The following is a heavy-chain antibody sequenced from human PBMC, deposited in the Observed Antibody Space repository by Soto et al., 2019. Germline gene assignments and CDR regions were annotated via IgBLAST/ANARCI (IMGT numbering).Heavy chain of an antibody. CDR2: ISSSSSTI. V-gene: IGHV3-48*01. D-gene: IGHD3-3*01. CDR1: GFTFSSYS. CDR3: ARYLTIFGDNY. J-gene: IGHJ4*02. Sequence: EVQLVESGGGLVQPGGSLRLSCAASGFTFSSYSMNWVRQAPGKGLEWVSYISSSSSTIYYADSVKGRFTISRDNAKNSLYLQMNSLRAEDTAVYYCARYLTIFGDNYWGQGTLVTVSS.